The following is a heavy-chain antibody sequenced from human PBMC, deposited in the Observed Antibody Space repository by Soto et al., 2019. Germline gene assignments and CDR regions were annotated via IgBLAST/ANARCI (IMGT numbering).Heavy chain of an antibody. Sequence: EVQLLESGGGLVQPGGSLRLSCAASGFTFSSYAMSWVRQAPGKGLEWVSTISGSGGSTYYADSVKGWFTISRDNSKNTLYLQMDSLRADDTAVYYCPAGIYSYGMDVWGQGTTVTVSS. CDR3: PAGIYSYGMDV. CDR2: ISGSGGST. D-gene: IGHD6-13*01. V-gene: IGHV3-23*01. CDR1: GFTFSSYA. J-gene: IGHJ6*02.